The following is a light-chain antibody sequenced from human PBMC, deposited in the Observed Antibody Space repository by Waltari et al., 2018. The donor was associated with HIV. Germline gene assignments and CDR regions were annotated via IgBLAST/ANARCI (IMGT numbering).Light chain of an antibody. Sequence: QSALTQPASVSGSPGQSITISCTGTGSDVGSYDLVSWYQQHPGKVPKLIISEVTTRPSGISNRCSGSKFGNTASLTISGLQAEDEADYYCCSYAGSRVFVVFGAGTKVSVL. CDR1: GSDVGSYDL. J-gene: IGLJ3*02. V-gene: IGLV2-23*02. CDR3: CSYAGSRVFVV. CDR2: EVT.